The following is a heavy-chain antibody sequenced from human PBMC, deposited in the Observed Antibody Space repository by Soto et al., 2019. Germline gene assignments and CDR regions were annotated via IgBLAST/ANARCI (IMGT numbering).Heavy chain of an antibody. V-gene: IGHV3-23*01. CDR1: GFTFSSYA. J-gene: IGHJ5*02. CDR2: ISGSGGST. CDR3: AKDKDYDFWSVPQNDNWFDP. Sequence: GGSLRLSCAASGFTFSSYAMSWVRQAPGKGLEWVSAISGSGGSTYYADSVKGRFTISRDNSKNTLYLQMNSLRAEDTAVYYCAKDKDYDFWSVPQNDNWFDPWGQGTLVTVSS. D-gene: IGHD3-3*01.